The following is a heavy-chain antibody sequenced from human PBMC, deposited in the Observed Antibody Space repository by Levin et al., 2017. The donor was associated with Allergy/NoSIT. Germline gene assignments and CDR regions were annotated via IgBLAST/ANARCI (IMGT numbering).Heavy chain of an antibody. Sequence: GGSLRLSCEASGYTFTDYLIHWVRQAPGQGLEWIGRIIPRSGATVYAPKFHGRVTITRDTSIRTVYMELTGLTSDDTAIYYCARVAYTPWTSLDVWGQGTMVTVSS. V-gene: IGHV1-2*06. CDR1: GYTFTDYL. D-gene: IGHD3/OR15-3a*01. CDR3: ARVAYTPWTSLDV. CDR2: IIPRSGAT. J-gene: IGHJ3*01.